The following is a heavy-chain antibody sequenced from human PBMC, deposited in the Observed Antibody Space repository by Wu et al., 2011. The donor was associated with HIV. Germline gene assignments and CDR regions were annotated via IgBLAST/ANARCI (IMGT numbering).Heavy chain of an antibody. V-gene: IGHV1-2*02. J-gene: IGHJ4*02. CDR2: INPNNGGT. Sequence: QVQLVQSGAEVKKPGSSVKVSCKASGYTFTSYDINWVRQATGQGLEWMGWINPNNGGTDYAQKFQGRVTMTRDTSISTAYMELSRLTSDDTAVYFCARDPGVAVAQAEGWGQGTLVTVSS. CDR1: GYTFTSYD. D-gene: IGHD6-19*01. CDR3: ARDPGVAVAQAEG.